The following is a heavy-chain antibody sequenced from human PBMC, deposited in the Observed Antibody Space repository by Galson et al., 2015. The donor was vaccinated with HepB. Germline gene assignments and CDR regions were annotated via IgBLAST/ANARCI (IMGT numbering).Heavy chain of an antibody. CDR2: INPSGGST. V-gene: IGHV1-46*01. CDR3: ARHLIAVDPYYYYYGMDV. Sequence: SVKVSCKASGYTFTSYYMHWVRQAPGQGLEWMGIINPSGGSTSYAQKFQGRVTMTRDTSTSTVYMELSSLRSEDTAVYYCARHLIAVDPYYYYYGMDVWGQGTTVTVSS. CDR1: GYTFTSYY. J-gene: IGHJ6*02. D-gene: IGHD6-19*01.